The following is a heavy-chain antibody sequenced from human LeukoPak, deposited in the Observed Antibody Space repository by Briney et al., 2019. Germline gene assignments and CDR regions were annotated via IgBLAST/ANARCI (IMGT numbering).Heavy chain of an antibody. CDR3: ATIKRYDTRRSASVGVDH. Sequence: GGSLRLSCAASGFDFSTQWMSWVRQAPGKGLEWVAIVNQGATQKYYVDSVKGRFTISRDNAKNSLYLQMNSLRAEDTAVYYCATIKRYDTRRSASVGVDHWGQGTLVTVSS. CDR1: GFDFSTQW. CDR2: VNQGATQK. V-gene: IGHV3-7*01. D-gene: IGHD2-15*01. J-gene: IGHJ4*02.